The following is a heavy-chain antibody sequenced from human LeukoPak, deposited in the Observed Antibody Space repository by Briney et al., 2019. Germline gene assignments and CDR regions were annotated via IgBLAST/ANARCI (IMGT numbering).Heavy chain of an antibody. Sequence: ASVKVSCTASGYTFTSSGIRWVRQAPGQGLEWRGWISAYHGNTNYAQKLQARVTMTTDTSTSTANMELRSLRSDDTAVYYCARWPQTVDSSGYGGDYWGQGTLVTVSS. D-gene: IGHD3-22*01. CDR3: ARWPQTVDSSGYGGDY. V-gene: IGHV1-18*01. CDR2: ISAYHGNT. CDR1: GYTFTSSG. J-gene: IGHJ4*02.